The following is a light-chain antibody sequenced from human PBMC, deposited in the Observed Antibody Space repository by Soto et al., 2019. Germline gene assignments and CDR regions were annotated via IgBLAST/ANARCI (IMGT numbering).Light chain of an antibody. V-gene: IGKV1-5*03. J-gene: IGKJ1*01. CDR1: QSISSW. Sequence: DIQMTQSPPTLSASVGDRVTITCRASQSISSWLAWYQQKPGKAPKLLIYKASSLESGVPSRFSGSGSGTEFALTISSLQPDDFATYYCKQYNTYWTFGQGTKVEIK. CDR3: KQYNTYWT. CDR2: KAS.